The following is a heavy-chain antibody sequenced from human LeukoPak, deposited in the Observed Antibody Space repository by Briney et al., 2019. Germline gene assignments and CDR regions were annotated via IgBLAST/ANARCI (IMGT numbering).Heavy chain of an antibody. D-gene: IGHD3-10*01. CDR3: ARVYSTNYYGSGDRPFLFDY. J-gene: IGHJ4*02. Sequence: VASVKVSCKASGYTFTSYGISWVRQAPGQGLEWMGWISAYYGNTNYAQKLQDRVTMTTDTSTSTAYMELTSLRSDDTAVYYCARVYSTNYYGSGDRPFLFDYWGQGTVVTVSS. CDR1: GYTFTSYG. CDR2: ISAYYGNT. V-gene: IGHV1-18*01.